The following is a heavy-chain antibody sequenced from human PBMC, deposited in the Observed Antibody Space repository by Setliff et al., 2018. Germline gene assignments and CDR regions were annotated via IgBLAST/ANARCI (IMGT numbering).Heavy chain of an antibody. CDR3: AGCGYGQYYAMDV. CDR1: GFTVRSYY. D-gene: IGHD5-12*01. J-gene: IGHJ6*02. V-gene: IGHV3-66*01. CDR2: IYTGGST. Sequence: GGSLRLSCAASGFTVRSYYMTCVRQAPGKGLEWVSVIYTGGSTYYADSVKGRFTISRDDSNNTLYLQMTSLRAEDTAVYYCAGCGYGQYYAMDVWGQGTTVTVSS.